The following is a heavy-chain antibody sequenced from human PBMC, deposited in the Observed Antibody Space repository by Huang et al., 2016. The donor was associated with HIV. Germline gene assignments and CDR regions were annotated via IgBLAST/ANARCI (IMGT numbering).Heavy chain of an antibody. CDR3: AKGGSAAAVLDF. CDR1: GFNFSSYG. D-gene: IGHD6-13*01. Sequence: QVQLVESGGGVVQPGRSLSISCAASGFNFSSYGMHWVRQAPGKGLEGVAVISYDAKTKYYADSVKGRFSIARDNSKTTVYLRLNSLRLEDTAVYYCAKGGSAAAVLDFWGQGTLVTVSS. V-gene: IGHV3-30*18. J-gene: IGHJ4*02. CDR2: ISYDAKTK.